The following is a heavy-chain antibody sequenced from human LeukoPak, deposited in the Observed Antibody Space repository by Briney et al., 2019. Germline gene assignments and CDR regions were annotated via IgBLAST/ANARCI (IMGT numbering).Heavy chain of an antibody. CDR2: ISWDGGST. CDR1: GFTFDDYA. V-gene: IGHV3-43D*04. J-gene: IGHJ4*02. Sequence: QTGGSLRLSCAASGFTFDDYAMHWVRHAPGKGLEWVSLISWDGGSTYYADSVKGRFTISRDNSKNSLYLQMNRLRAEDTALYYCAKDTIAVAGTGSGGIDYWGQGTLVTVSS. CDR3: AKDTIAVAGTGSGGIDY. D-gene: IGHD6-19*01.